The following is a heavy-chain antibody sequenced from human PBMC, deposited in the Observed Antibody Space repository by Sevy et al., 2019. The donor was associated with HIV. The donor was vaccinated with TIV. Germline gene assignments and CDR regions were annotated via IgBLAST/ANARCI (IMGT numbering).Heavy chain of an antibody. CDR3: AKDRTRSSGYYLGAFDN. CDR1: GFTFDDYA. D-gene: IGHD3-22*01. V-gene: IGHV3-9*01. J-gene: IGHJ3*02. CDR2: ISWNSGSI. Sequence: GGSLRLSCAASGFTFDDYAMHWVRQAPGKGLEWVSGISWNSGSIGYADSVKGRFTISRDNAKNSLYLQMNSLRAEDTAMYYCAKDRTRSSGYYLGAFDNWGQGTLVTVSS.